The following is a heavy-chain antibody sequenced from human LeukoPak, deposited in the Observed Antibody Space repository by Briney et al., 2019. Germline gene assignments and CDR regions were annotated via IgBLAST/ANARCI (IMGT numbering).Heavy chain of an antibody. CDR3: AKDMRGGAWFGELYPSNWFDP. V-gene: IGHV3-23*01. D-gene: IGHD3-10*01. CDR1: GSTFSSYA. J-gene: IGHJ5*02. Sequence: GGSLRLSCAASGSTFSSYAMSWVRQAPGKGLEWVSAISGSGGSTYYADSVKGRFTISRDNSKNTLYLQMNSLRAEDTAVYYCAKDMRGGAWFGELYPSNWFDPWGQGTLVTVSS. CDR2: ISGSGGST.